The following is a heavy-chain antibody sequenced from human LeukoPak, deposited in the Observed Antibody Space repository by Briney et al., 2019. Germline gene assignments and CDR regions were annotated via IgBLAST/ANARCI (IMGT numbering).Heavy chain of an antibody. V-gene: IGHV3-53*01. Sequence: GGSLRLSCAVSGFTVSGNYMSWVRQAPGKGLEWVSLIYSGGTTYYADSVKGRFTISRDNSKNTLYLQMNSLRAEDTAVYYCAGKVSSSWYGDAFDIWGQGTMVTVSS. D-gene: IGHD6-13*01. CDR2: IYSGGTT. CDR3: AGKVSSSWYGDAFDI. J-gene: IGHJ3*02. CDR1: GFTVSGNY.